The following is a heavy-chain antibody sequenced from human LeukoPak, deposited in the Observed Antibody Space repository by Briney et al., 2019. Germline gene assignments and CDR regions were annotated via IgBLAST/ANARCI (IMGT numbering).Heavy chain of an antibody. V-gene: IGHV3-23*01. CDR3: AKGPSGSYSYYYYYMDV. Sequence: PGGTLRPSCAASGFTFSSYGMSWVRQAPGKGLEWVSAISGSGGSTYYADSVKGRFTISRDNSKDTLYLQMNSLRAEDTAVYYCAKGPSGSYSYYYYYMDVWGKGTTVTVSS. J-gene: IGHJ6*03. D-gene: IGHD1-26*01. CDR2: ISGSGGST. CDR1: GFTFSSYG.